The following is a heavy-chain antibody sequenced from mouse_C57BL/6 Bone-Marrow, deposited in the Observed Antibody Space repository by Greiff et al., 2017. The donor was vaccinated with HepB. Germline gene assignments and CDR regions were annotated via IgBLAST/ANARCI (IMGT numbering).Heavy chain of an antibody. CDR1: GYTFTSYW. CDR3: ARDSNYPYAMGY. D-gene: IGHD2-5*01. V-gene: IGHV1-72*01. Sequence: QVQLKQPGAELVKPGASVKLSCKASGYTFTSYWMHWVKQRPGRGLEWIGRIDPNSGGTKYNEKFKSKATLTVDKPSSTAYMQLSSLTSEDSAVYYCARDSNYPYAMGYWGQGTSVTVSS. J-gene: IGHJ4*01. CDR2: IDPNSGGT.